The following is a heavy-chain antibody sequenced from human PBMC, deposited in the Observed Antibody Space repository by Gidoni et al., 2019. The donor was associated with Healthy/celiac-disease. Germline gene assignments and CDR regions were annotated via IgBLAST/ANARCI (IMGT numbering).Heavy chain of an antibody. J-gene: IGHJ6*02. CDR1: GFTFSRHA. D-gene: IGHD3-3*01. V-gene: IGHV3-30-3*01. CDR2: ISYDGSNK. CDR3: ARDLHNTYYDFWSGYNTIYYYGMDV. Sequence: QVQLVESGGGVVQPGRSLRLSCAASGFTFSRHAMHWVRQAPGKGLEWVAVISYDGSNKYYADSVKGRFTISRDNSKNTLYLQMNSLRAEDTAVYYCARDLHNTYYDFWSGYNTIYYYGMDVWGQGTTVTVSS.